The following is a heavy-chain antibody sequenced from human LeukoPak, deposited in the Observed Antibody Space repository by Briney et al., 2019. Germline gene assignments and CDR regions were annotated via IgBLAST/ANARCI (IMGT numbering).Heavy chain of an antibody. V-gene: IGHV4-39*01. J-gene: IGHJ5*02. D-gene: IGHD3-3*02. Sequence: SETLSLTCTVSGGSISSSSYYWGWIRQPPGKGLDWIGSIYHTGSTFYNPSLKSRVTISLDMSKNQFSLNLSSLTAADTAIYYRARHIRNGNWFYPWGQGTLVTVSS. CDR2: IYHTGST. CDR3: ARHIRNGNWFYP. CDR1: GGSISSSSYY.